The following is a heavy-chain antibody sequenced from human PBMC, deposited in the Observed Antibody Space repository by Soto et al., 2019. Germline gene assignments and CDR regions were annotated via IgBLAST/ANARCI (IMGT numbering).Heavy chain of an antibody. CDR2: INPSGGST. V-gene: IGHV1-46*01. CDR1: GYTFTSYY. Sequence: ASLNVSCKASGYTFTSYYMHWGRQAPGQGLEWMGIINPSGGSTSYAQKFQGRVTMTRDTSTSTVYMELRSLRSEDTAVYYCARDYVSSPGTAVAVDYWGQGTLVTVSS. D-gene: IGHD6-19*01. CDR3: ARDYVSSPGTAVAVDY. J-gene: IGHJ4*02.